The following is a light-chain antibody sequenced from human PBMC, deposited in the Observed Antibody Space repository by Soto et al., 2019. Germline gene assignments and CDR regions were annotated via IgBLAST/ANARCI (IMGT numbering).Light chain of an antibody. CDR3: QQYGSSPPLT. J-gene: IGKJ4*01. CDR1: QSVSSSY. CDR2: GAS. Sequence: EIVLTQSPGTLSLSPGERATLSCRASQSVSSSYLAWYQQKPGQAPRLLIYGASSRATGIPDRFSGSVSGTDFTLTIRRLEPEDFAVYYCQQYGSSPPLTFGGGTKVDIK. V-gene: IGKV3-20*01.